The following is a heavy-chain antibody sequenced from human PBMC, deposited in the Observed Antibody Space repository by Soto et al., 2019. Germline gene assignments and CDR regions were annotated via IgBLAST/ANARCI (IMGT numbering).Heavy chain of an antibody. CDR1: GGSIGSYY. D-gene: IGHD3-10*01. J-gene: IGHJ6*03. CDR3: ASALSFYGSGSYYKGGYYYYYMDV. Sequence: SETLSLTCTVSGGSIGSYYWSWIGQRPGKGLEWIGYIYYSGSTNYNPSLKSRVTISVDTSKNQFSLKLSSVTAANTAVYYCASALSFYGSGSYYKGGYYYYYMDVWGKGTTVTVSS. V-gene: IGHV4-59*13. CDR2: IYYSGST.